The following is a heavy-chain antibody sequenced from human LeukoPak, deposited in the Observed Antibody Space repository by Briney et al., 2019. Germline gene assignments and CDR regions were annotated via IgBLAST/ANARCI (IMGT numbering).Heavy chain of an antibody. Sequence: SETLSLTCAVYGGSISGYYWSWIRQSPGKGLEWIGEINHSGSTNHNPSLKSRVTISVDTSKNQFSLKLRSVTAADTAVYYCARDLKDCSGGSCYGIDYWGQGTLVTVSS. V-gene: IGHV4-34*01. CDR3: ARDLKDCSGGSCYGIDY. D-gene: IGHD2-15*01. CDR1: GGSISGYY. CDR2: INHSGST. J-gene: IGHJ4*02.